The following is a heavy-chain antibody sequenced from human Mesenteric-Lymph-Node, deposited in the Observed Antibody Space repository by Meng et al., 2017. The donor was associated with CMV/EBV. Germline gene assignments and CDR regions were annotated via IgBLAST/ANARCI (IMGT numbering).Heavy chain of an antibody. CDR2: IRYDGTTK. V-gene: IGHV3-30*02. CDR3: ARVEGTGYGVLDY. D-gene: IGHD5-12*01. J-gene: IGHJ4*02. CDR1: GFTFPTYG. Sequence: GESLKISCAASGFTFPTYGMHWVRQAPGKGLEWVAYIRYDGTTKYYVDSVKGRFTVSRDNAKNSLYLQMNSLRAEDTAVYYCARVEGTGYGVLDYWGQGTLVTVS.